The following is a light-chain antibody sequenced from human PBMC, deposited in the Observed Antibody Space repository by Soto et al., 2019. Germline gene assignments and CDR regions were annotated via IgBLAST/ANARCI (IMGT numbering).Light chain of an antibody. CDR2: GAS. J-gene: IGKJ5*01. CDR3: QQRSNWPPAIT. V-gene: IGKV3-11*01. CDR1: QSVSNY. Sequence: DIVVTQSPATLSLSPGERVTLSCRASQSVSNYLAWYQQKPGQAPRLLIYGASSRATGIPDRFSGSGSGTDFTLTISSLEPEDFAVYYCQQRSNWPPAITFGQGTRLEL.